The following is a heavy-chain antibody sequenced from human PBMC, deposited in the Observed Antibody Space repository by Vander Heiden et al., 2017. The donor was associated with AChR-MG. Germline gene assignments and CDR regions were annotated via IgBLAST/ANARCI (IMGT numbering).Heavy chain of an antibody. J-gene: IGHJ2*01. Sequence: QITLKEPGPTLVKPTQTLTLTCTFSGFSLSTSGVGVGWIRQPPGKAPEWLALIYWDDQERYSPSLRTRLTITKDTSKNQVVLTMTDMDPVDTGTYYCAHQHGWLRLKNWYFDLWGRGTPVTVSS. CDR2: IYWDDQE. CDR3: AHQHGWLRLKNWYFDL. CDR1: GFSLSTSGVG. V-gene: IGHV2-5*02. D-gene: IGHD5-12*01.